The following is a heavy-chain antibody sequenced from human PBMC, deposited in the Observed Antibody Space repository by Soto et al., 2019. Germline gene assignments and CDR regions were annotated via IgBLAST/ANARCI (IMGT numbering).Heavy chain of an antibody. J-gene: IGHJ4*02. V-gene: IGHV3-23*01. CDR3: AKEIRHFDWLLEYYFDY. Sequence: HPGGSLRLSCAASGFTFSSYAMSWVRQAPGKGLEWVSAISGSGGSTYYADSVKGRFTISRDNSKNTLYLQMNSLRAEDTAVYYCAKEIRHFDWLLEYYFDYWGQGTLVTVSS. CDR1: GFTFSSYA. D-gene: IGHD3-9*01. CDR2: ISGSGGST.